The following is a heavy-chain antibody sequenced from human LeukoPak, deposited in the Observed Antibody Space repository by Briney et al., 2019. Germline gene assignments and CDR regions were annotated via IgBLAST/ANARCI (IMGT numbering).Heavy chain of an antibody. J-gene: IGHJ4*02. Sequence: GGSLRLSCAASGFIFSSYAMSWVRQAPGKGLEWVSTISGSGGSTFYADSVKGRFTISRDNSKNTLYLQMNSLRAEDTAVYYCAKDHDFWSGYHNQWGQGTLVTVSS. D-gene: IGHD3-3*01. V-gene: IGHV3-23*01. CDR2: ISGSGGST. CDR3: AKDHDFWSGYHNQ. CDR1: GFIFSSYA.